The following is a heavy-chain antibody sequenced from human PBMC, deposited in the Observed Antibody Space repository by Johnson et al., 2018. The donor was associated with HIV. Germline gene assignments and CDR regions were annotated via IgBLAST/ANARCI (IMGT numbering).Heavy chain of an antibody. CDR2: IRYDGSNK. CDR3: ARDRSSGWYGRVDAFDI. V-gene: IGHV3-30*02. J-gene: IGHJ3*02. Sequence: QVQLVESGGGVVRPGGSLRLSCVASGFTFSSYGIHWVRQAPGKGLEWVAFIRYDGSNKNYADSVKGRFTISRDNSKNTLYLQMNSLRAEDTAVYYCARDRSSGWYGRVDAFDIWGQGTMVTVSS. D-gene: IGHD6-19*01. CDR1: GFTFSSYG.